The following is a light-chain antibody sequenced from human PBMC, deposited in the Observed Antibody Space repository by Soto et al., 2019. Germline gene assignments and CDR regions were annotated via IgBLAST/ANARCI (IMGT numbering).Light chain of an antibody. Sequence: DIQMTQTPSSLSASVGDRVTITCRASRTISSDTNWYQQKPGQAPKFLIYAASRLQSGVPSRFSGSGSGTDFPLTISSLQPEDSATYYCQPRYSVPLTCGQGTKVEV. V-gene: IGKV1-39*01. CDR1: RTISSD. CDR2: AAS. J-gene: IGKJ1*01. CDR3: QPRYSVPLT.